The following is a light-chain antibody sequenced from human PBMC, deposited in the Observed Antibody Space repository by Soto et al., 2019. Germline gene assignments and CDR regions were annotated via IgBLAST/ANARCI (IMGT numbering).Light chain of an antibody. V-gene: IGKV1-6*01. J-gene: IGKJ1*01. Sequence: AIKVTQSPSSLSASVGDRVTITCRTSQGIRSALGWYQQKPGKVPKLLIYAASTLQSGVPSRFSGSGSGRDFTLTISSLQPEDFATYYCLLDYSYFWAFGQGTKVDI. CDR2: AAS. CDR3: LLDYSYFWA. CDR1: QGIRSA.